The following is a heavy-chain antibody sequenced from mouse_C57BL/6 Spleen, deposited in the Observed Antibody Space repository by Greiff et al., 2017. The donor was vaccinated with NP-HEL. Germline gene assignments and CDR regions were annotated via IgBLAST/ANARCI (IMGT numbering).Heavy chain of an antibody. D-gene: IGHD4-1*01. CDR1: GFTFSSYA. J-gene: IGHJ1*03. V-gene: IGHV5-4*01. CDR3: ASALGYVDV. Sequence: EVQRVESGGGLVKPGGSLKLSCAASGFTFSSYAMSWVRQTPEKRLEWVATISDGGSYTYYPDNVKGRFTISRDNAKNNLYLQMSHLKSEDTAMYYCASALGYVDVWGTGTTVTVAS. CDR2: ISDGGSYT.